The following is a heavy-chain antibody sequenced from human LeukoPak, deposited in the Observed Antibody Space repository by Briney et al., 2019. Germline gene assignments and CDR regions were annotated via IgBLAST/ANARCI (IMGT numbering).Heavy chain of an antibody. J-gene: IGHJ4*02. Sequence: SVKVSCKASGGTFSSYAISWVRQAPGQGLEWMGGTIPIFGTANYAQKFQGRVTITTDESTSTAYMELSSLRSEDTAVYYCASALTTVVAPKSWYFDYWGQGTLVTVSS. CDR3: ASALTTVVAPKSWYFDY. V-gene: IGHV1-69*05. CDR2: TIPIFGTA. CDR1: GGTFSSYA. D-gene: IGHD4-23*01.